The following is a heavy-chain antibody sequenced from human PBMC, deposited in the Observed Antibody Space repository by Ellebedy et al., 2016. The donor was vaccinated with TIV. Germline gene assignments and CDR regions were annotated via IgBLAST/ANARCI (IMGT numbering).Heavy chain of an antibody. V-gene: IGHV3-23*01. Sequence: GESLKISCAASGLTFSVYAMTWVRQAPGKGLEWISTIGGLDTATYYADSVKGRFTISRDNSKDTLYLQMISLRAEDTAVYYCARRGRGPVGFDYWGQGTLVTVSS. CDR1: GLTFSVYA. CDR2: IGGLDTAT. CDR3: ARRGRGPVGFDY. D-gene: IGHD3-10*01. J-gene: IGHJ4*02.